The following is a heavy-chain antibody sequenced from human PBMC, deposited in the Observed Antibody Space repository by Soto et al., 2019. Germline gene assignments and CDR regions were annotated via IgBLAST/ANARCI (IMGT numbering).Heavy chain of an antibody. Sequence: KTSETLSLTCSVSGGSITNYYWSWIRQPPGKGLEWIGYIYYSGSTNYNPSLKSRVTISVDTSKTQFSLTLSSVTAADTAVYYCAGVRVAANWFDPWGQGTLVTVSS. CDR3: AGVRVAANWFDP. CDR1: GGSITNYY. V-gene: IGHV4-59*01. D-gene: IGHD6-13*01. CDR2: IYYSGST. J-gene: IGHJ5*02.